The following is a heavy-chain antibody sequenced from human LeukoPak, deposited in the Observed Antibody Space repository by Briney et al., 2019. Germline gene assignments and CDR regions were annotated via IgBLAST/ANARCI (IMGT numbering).Heavy chain of an antibody. CDR1: GGSISSWY. V-gene: IGHV4-59*08. CDR2: IYDSGNT. D-gene: IGHD3-22*01. Sequence: SETLSLTCTVSGGSISSWYWSWIRQPPGKGLEWIGYIYDSGNTNYNPSLKTRVTISVDTSKNQLSLNLSSVTAADTAVYYCARRIYDSSGYYYDYWGQGTLVTVSS. J-gene: IGHJ4*02. CDR3: ARRIYDSSGYYYDY.